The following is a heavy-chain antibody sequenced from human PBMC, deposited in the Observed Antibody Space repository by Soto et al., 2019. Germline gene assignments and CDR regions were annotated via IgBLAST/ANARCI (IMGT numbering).Heavy chain of an antibody. D-gene: IGHD3-16*01. CDR2: ISWNSGSI. CDR3: AKDEGGAFDI. J-gene: IGHJ3*02. CDR1: GFTFDDYA. Sequence: EVQLLDSGGGLVQPGGSLRLSCAASGFTFDDYAMHWVRQAPGKGLEWVSGISWNSGSIGYADSVKGRFTISRDNAKNSLYLQMNSLRAEDTALYYCAKDEGGAFDIWGQGTMVTVSS. V-gene: IGHV3-9*01.